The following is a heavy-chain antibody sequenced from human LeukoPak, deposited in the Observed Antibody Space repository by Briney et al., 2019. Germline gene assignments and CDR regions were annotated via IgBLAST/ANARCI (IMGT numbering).Heavy chain of an antibody. CDR2: ISSSSSTI. J-gene: IGHJ4*02. V-gene: IGHV3-48*01. D-gene: IGHD5-12*01. Sequence: GGSLRLSCAASGFTVSSNYMSWVRQAPGKGLEWVSYISSSSSTIYYADSVKGRFTISRDNAKNSLYLQMNSLRAEDTAVYYCAREHFLGATAPHFDYWGQGTLVTVSS. CDR1: GFTVSSNY. CDR3: AREHFLGATAPHFDY.